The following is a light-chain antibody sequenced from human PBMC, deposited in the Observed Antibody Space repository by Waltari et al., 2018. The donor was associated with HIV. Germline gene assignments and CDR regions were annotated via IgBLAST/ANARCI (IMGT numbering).Light chain of an antibody. J-gene: IGLJ2*01. V-gene: IGLV2-11*01. Sequence: QSALTQPRSVSGSPGQSVTIPCTGTSSDVGVYNFVPWYQQHPGKVPKLMIYDVSKRPSGVPDRFSGSKSGNTASLTISELQAEDEADYYCCSYAGSYPVVFGGGTKLTVL. CDR3: CSYAGSYPVV. CDR2: DVS. CDR1: SSDVGVYNF.